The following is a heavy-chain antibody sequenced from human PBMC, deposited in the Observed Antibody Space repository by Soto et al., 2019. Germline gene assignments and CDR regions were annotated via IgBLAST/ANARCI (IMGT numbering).Heavy chain of an antibody. Sequence: QVQLLQSGAEVKKPGASVKVSCKASGYTFTNYGITWVRQAPGQGLEWMGWIGAYNGNTHYTERLQGRVTMTTDTSTSTAYMELRGLRSDDSAVYYCARVRQLVVYFYYYMDVWGNGTTVTVSS. CDR2: IGAYNGNT. D-gene: IGHD6-6*01. CDR1: GYTFTNYG. V-gene: IGHV1-18*01. CDR3: ARVRQLVVYFYYYMDV. J-gene: IGHJ6*03.